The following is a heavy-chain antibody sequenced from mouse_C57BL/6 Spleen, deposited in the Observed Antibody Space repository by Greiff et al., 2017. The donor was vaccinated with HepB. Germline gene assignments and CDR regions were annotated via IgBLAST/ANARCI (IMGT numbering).Heavy chain of an antibody. V-gene: IGHV1-15*01. CDR2: IDPETGGT. CDR1: GYTFTDYE. J-gene: IGHJ3*01. Sequence: VQLQQSGAELVRPGASVTLSCKASGYTFTDYEMHWVKQTPVHGLEWIGAIDPETGGTAYNQKFKGKAILTADKSSSTAYMELRSLTSEDSAVYYGKRGGGTEAWFAYWGQGTLVTVSA. D-gene: IGHD3-3*01. CDR3: KRGGGTEAWFAY.